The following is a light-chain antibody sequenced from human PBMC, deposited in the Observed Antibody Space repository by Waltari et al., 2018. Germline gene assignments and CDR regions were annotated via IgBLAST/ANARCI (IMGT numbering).Light chain of an antibody. CDR1: LSNTGAGYD. CDR3: QSYDSSLSGSV. J-gene: IGLJ3*02. V-gene: IGLV1-40*01. Sequence: SVLTPPPSVSGAPGQRVTISCTGSLSNTGAGYDVPRYQQLPGTAPKLLIYGNSNRPSGVPVRFSGSKSGTSASLAITGLQAEDEADYYCQSYDSSLSGSVFGGGTKLTVL. CDR2: GNS.